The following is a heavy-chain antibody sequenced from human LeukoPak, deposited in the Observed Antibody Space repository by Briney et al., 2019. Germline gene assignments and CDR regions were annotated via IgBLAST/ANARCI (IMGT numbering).Heavy chain of an antibody. CDR1: GYSISSCYY. CDR3: ARTMVRGAPDY. D-gene: IGHD3-10*01. CDR2: IYHSVST. J-gene: IGHJ4*02. V-gene: IGHV4-38-2*02. Sequence: NTSETLSLTCTVSGYSISSCYYWGWIRQPPGKRLEWIGSIYHSVSTYYNPSLKSRVTISVDTSKNQFSLKLSSVTAADTAVYYCARTMVRGAPDYWGQGTLVTVSS.